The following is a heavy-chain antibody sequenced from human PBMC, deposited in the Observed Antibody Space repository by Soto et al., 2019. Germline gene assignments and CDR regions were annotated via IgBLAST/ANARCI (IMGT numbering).Heavy chain of an antibody. Sequence: SETLSLTCAVSGGSISSGGYYWSWIRQHPGKGLEWIGYIYYSGSTYYNPSLKSRVTISVDTSKNQFSLKLSSVTAADTAVYYCARWWSGSRQGFDPWGQGTLVTV. CDR3: ARWWSGSRQGFDP. V-gene: IGHV4-31*11. J-gene: IGHJ5*02. CDR1: GGSISSGGYY. D-gene: IGHD3-3*01. CDR2: IYYSGST.